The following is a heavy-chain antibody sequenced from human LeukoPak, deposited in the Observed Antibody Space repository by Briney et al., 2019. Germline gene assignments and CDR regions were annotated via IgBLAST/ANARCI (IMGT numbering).Heavy chain of an antibody. CDR3: ARVITRGFGELYYFDY. J-gene: IGHJ4*02. CDR2: IYYSGST. CDR1: GGSISGYY. D-gene: IGHD3-10*01. Sequence: SETLSLTCTVSGGSISGYYWSWIRQPPGKGLEWIGYIYYSGSTTYNPSLKSRVTISVDTSKNQFSLKLSSVTAADTAVYYCARVITRGFGELYYFDYWGQGTLVTVSS. V-gene: IGHV4-59*01.